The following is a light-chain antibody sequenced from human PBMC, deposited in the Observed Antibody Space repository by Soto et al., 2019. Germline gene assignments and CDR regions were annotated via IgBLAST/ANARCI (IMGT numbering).Light chain of an antibody. J-gene: IGKJ1*01. CDR3: QHYNSYPWT. CDR1: QTINNW. Sequence: DIQMTQSPSTLSASIGDRVTITCRASQTINNWLAWYQQQPGKAPNLLIYQASNLETGVPSRFSGSAFGTEFTRTISSLQPDDFATYYCQHYNSYPWTFGQGTKVEIK. CDR2: QAS. V-gene: IGKV1-5*01.